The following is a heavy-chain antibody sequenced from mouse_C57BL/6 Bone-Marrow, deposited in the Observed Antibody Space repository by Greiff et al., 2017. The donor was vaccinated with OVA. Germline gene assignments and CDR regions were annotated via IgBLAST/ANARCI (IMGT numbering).Heavy chain of an antibody. CDR1: GFTFSSYA. V-gene: IGHV5-4*03. J-gene: IGHJ2*01. Sequence: EVKVVESGGGLVKPGGSLKLSCAASGFTFSSYAMSWVRQTPEKRLEWVATISDGGSYNYYPDNVKGRITITIDNAKNNLYLQMSHLKSEDTAMYYCARIGGFFHFDYWGQGTTLTVSS. D-gene: IGHD2-14*01. CDR3: ARIGGFFHFDY. CDR2: ISDGGSYN.